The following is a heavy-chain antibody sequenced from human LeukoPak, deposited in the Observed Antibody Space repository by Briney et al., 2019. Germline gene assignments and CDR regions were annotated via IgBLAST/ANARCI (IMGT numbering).Heavy chain of an antibody. CDR2: ISHDGTNK. Sequence: GGSLRLSCAASGFAFSRYGMHWVRQAPGKGLEGVALISHDGTNKNHADSVKGRFTISRDNSKNTLYLQMNSLRAEDTAVYYCARDRPYYDILTGYYIGEAFDIWGQGTMVTVSS. V-gene: IGHV3-30*03. CDR1: GFAFSRYG. D-gene: IGHD3-9*01. CDR3: ARDRPYYDILTGYYIGEAFDI. J-gene: IGHJ3*02.